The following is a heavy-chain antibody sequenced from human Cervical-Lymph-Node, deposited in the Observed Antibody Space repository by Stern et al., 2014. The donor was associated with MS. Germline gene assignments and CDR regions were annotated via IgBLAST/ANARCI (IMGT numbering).Heavy chain of an antibody. V-gene: IGHV3-23*04. J-gene: IGHJ4*02. Sequence: VQLVESGGTLVQPGGSLRLSCAASGFTFSSYAMSWVRQAPGKGLEWVSVISGSDGSTFYADSVKGRFTISRDNSKNTLLLQMNSLRAEDTAVYYCAKVYGSGPFDYWGQGTLVTVSS. CDR1: GFTFSSYA. D-gene: IGHD6-19*01. CDR2: ISGSDGST. CDR3: AKVYGSGPFDY.